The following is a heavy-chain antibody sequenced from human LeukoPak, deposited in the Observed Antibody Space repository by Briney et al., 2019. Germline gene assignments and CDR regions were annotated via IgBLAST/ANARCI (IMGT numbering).Heavy chain of an antibody. CDR1: GLTFRTYA. J-gene: IGHJ4*02. Sequence: GGSLRLSCAASGLTFRTYAMSWVRQAPGKGLEWVANIKQGGSEKYYVDSVKGRFTISRDNAKNSLYLQMNSLRAEDTAVYYCARADYDYVWGSYRQYYFDYWGQGTLVTVSS. CDR2: IKQGGSEK. CDR3: ARADYDYVWGSYRQYYFDY. D-gene: IGHD3-16*02. V-gene: IGHV3-7*01.